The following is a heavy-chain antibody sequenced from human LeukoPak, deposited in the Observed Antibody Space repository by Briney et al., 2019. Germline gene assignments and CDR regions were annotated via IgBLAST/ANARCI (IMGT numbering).Heavy chain of an antibody. CDR1: GFTFSSYA. J-gene: IGHJ5*02. CDR2: ISGSGGTT. CDR3: AKDRRSPSTFYWFDP. V-gene: IGHV3-23*01. Sequence: PGGSLRLSCAASGFTFSSYAMSWVRQAPGKGLEWVSAISGSGGTTYYADSVKGRFTISRDNSKNTLYLQMNSLRAEDTAVYYCAKDRRSPSTFYWFDPWGQGTLVTVSS. D-gene: IGHD2/OR15-2a*01.